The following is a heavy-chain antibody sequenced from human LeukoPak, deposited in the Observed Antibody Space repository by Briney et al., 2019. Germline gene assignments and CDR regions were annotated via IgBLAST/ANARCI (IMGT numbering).Heavy chain of an antibody. CDR3: VRIYYYVDV. V-gene: IGHV4-34*01. CDR1: GESSSGYS. Sequence: PSETLSLTCAVYGESSSGYSYGWIRQSPGKGLEWIGDINRSGVSNYNPSLKSRVTISVDTSRNQFSLELRSVAAADMAVYYCVRIYYYVDVWGEGTTVTVSS. J-gene: IGHJ6*03. CDR2: INRSGVS.